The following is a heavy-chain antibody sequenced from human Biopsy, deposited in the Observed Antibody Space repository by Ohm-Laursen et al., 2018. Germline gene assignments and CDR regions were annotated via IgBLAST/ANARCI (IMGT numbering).Heavy chain of an antibody. D-gene: IGHD6-6*01. CDR1: GYTLSESS. V-gene: IGHV1-24*01. CDR3: ARDYSRRASIFEASIDWFDT. Sequence: SAKVSCKVSGYTLSESSMHWVRQTPGKGLEWMGGFAPEDGKTFYAQNFQGRVTMPEDTSTHTAYMELSGLRSEDTAVYFCARDYSRRASIFEASIDWFDTWGQGTLVTVSS. CDR2: FAPEDGKT. J-gene: IGHJ5*02.